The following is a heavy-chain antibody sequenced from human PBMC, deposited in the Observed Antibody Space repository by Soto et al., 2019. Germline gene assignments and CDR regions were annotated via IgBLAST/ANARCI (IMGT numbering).Heavy chain of an antibody. Sequence: EVQLVESGGGLVKPGGSLRLSCAASGFTFSSYSMNWVRQAPGKGLEWVSSISSSSSYIYYADSVKGRFTISRDNAKNSLYLQMNSLRAEDTAVYYCAPKGLYYCYYVAVGSKGTTVTVSS. V-gene: IGHV3-21*01. CDR1: GFTFSSYS. CDR3: APKGLYYCYYVAV. J-gene: IGHJ6*03. CDR2: ISSSSSYI.